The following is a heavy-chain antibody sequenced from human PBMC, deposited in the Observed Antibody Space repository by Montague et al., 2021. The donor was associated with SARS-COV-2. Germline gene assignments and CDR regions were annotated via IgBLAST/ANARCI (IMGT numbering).Heavy chain of an antibody. D-gene: IGHD5-24*01. V-gene: IGHV4-59*01. CDR1: GDSINNYY. Sequence: SETLSLTCTVSGDSINNYYWSWIRQPPGKGLEWIGNTFYSGSTMYNPSLKNRVTISVDTSKNQFSLNLSSVTAADPAVYFCARLSGYNPFDDFDIWGQGTMVTVSS. CDR2: TFYSGST. J-gene: IGHJ3*02. CDR3: ARLSGYNPFDDFDI.